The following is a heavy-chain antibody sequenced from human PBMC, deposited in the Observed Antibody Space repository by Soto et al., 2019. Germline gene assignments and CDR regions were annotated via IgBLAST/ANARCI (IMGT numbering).Heavy chain of an antibody. D-gene: IGHD2-2*01. V-gene: IGHV3-7*04. CDR3: AREIVVARGASFFDY. J-gene: IGHJ4*03. CDR2: IRQDGSEK. CDR1: GFTSSSNW. Sequence: HPEGPLRHSGVGSGFTSSSNWMTWVRQAPGKGLEWVGNIRQDGSEKNYVDSVKGRFTISRDNAKNSLYLQMNSLRAEDTAVYYCAREIVVARGASFFDYWG.